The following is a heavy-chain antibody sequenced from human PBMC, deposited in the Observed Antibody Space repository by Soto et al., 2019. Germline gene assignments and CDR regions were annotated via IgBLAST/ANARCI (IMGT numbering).Heavy chain of an antibody. V-gene: IGHV1-18*01. CDR2: ISAYNGNT. Sequence: GASVKVSCKASGYTFTSYGISWVRQAPGQGLEWMGWISAYNGNTNYAQKLQGRVTMTTDTSTSTAYMELRSLRSDDTAVYYCARDPGDCSGGSCLNYYYGMDVWGQGTTVTVSS. CDR1: GYTFTSYG. J-gene: IGHJ6*02. D-gene: IGHD2-15*01. CDR3: ARDPGDCSGGSCLNYYYGMDV.